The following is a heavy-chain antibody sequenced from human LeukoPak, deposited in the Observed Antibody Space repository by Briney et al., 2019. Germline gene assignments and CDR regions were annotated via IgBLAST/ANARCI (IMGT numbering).Heavy chain of an antibody. CDR2: IYYSGST. J-gene: IGHJ4*02. CDR3: ARHTYGDYAAFDY. D-gene: IGHD4-17*01. V-gene: IGHV4-59*08. CDR1: GGSISSYY. Sequence: SETLSLTCTVSGGSISSYYWSWIRQPPGKGLEWIGYIYYSGSTNYNPSLKSRVTISVDTSKNQFSLKLSSVTAADTAVYYCARHTYGDYAAFDYWGQGTVVTVSS.